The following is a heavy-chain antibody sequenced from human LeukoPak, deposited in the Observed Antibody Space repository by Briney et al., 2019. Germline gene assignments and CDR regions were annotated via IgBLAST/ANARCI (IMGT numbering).Heavy chain of an antibody. Sequence: GGSLRLTCAAAGFTFSSYELNWVRQAPGKGLEWLSYITSSGGAKYYADSVKGRFVISRDNAKNLLYLQMNSLRAVDTAVYYCARGPPSYYESSGYLYLWGQGTLVTVST. V-gene: IGHV3-48*03. CDR2: ITSSGGAK. J-gene: IGHJ4*02. D-gene: IGHD3-22*01. CDR3: ARGPPSYYESSGYLYL. CDR1: GFTFSSYE.